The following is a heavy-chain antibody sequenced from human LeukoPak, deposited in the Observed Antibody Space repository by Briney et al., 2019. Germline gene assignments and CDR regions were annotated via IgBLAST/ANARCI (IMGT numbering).Heavy chain of an antibody. D-gene: IGHD3-3*01. V-gene: IGHV4-59*01. J-gene: IGHJ4*02. CDR3: VRSDDFWSGYYGY. CDR1: GGSISSYC. CDR2: IFYSGST. Sequence: SETLSLTCTVSGGSISSYCWSWIRQPPGKGLEWIGYIFYSGSTNYNPSLKSRVTISVDTSKNQFSLKRSSVTAADTAVYYCVRSDDFWSGYYGYWGQGALVTVSS.